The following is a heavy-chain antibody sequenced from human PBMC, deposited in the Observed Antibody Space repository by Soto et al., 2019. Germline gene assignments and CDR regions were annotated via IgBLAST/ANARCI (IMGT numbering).Heavy chain of an antibody. CDR1: GDSISSGGFS. V-gene: IGHV4-30-2*03. J-gene: IGHJ4*02. Sequence: SETLSLTCAVSGDSISSGGFSWSWIRQPPGKGLEWIGYIIYSGNSIYNPSLKSRVTIFVDTSKNQFSLKLSSVTAADTAVYYCVRHAQWIIRAYWGQGTLVTVSS. CDR2: IIYSGNS. D-gene: IGHD5-12*01. CDR3: VRHAQWIIRAY.